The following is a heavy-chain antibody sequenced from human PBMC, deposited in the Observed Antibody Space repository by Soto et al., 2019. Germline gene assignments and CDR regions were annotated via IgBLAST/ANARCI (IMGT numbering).Heavy chain of an antibody. CDR2: LDYSGGT. CDR3: ARIYYDGSGLYY. D-gene: IGHD3-22*01. V-gene: IGHV4-39*01. J-gene: IGHJ4*02. CDR1: GGSISSTSYH. Sequence: KASETLSLTCTVSGGSISSTSYHWVWIRQPPGKGLEWIGSLDYSGGTFDNPSLKSRVTISADTSKNQFSLKVNSVTAADTAVYYCARIYYDGSGLYYWRQGTLVTVSS.